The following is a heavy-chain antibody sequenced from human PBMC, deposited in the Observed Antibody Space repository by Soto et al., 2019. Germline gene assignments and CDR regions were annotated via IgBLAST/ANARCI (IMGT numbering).Heavy chain of an antibody. CDR1: GFTFSSYA. J-gene: IGHJ6*02. Sequence: GGSLRLSCAASGFTFSSYAMSWVRQAPGKGLEWVSVISGSGGSTYYADSVKGRFTISRDNSKNTLYLQMNSLRAEDTAVYYCAKDMYGSGWLVYAMDVWGQGTTVTVSS. D-gene: IGHD6-19*01. CDR2: ISGSGGST. V-gene: IGHV3-23*01. CDR3: AKDMYGSGWLVYAMDV.